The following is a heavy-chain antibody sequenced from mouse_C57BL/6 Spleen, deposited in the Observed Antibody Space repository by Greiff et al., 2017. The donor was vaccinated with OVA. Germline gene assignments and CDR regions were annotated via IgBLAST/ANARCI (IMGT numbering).Heavy chain of an antibody. CDR3: ARREYGDYDPYAMDY. Sequence: VQLQQPGAELVKPGASVKMSCKASGYTFTSYWITWVKQRPGQGLEWIGDIYPGSGSTNYNEKFKSKATLTVDTSSSTAYMQLSSLTSEDSAVYYCARREYGDYDPYAMDYWGQGTSVTVSS. J-gene: IGHJ4*01. V-gene: IGHV1-55*01. CDR2: IYPGSGST. CDR1: GYTFTSYW. D-gene: IGHD2-4*01.